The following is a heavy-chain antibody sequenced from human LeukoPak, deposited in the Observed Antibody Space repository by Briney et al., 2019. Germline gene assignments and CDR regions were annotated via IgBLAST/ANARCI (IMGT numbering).Heavy chain of an antibody. Sequence: PSETLSLTCTVSGGSITSYYWTYIRQPAGKGLEWIGRIHSSGGTNYSPSLKSRVTMSLDTSKNQFSLNLSSVTAAGTAIYYCAREFSGTSIAARVFDSWGQGTLVTVSS. CDR1: GGSITSYY. D-gene: IGHD6-6*01. J-gene: IGHJ4*02. V-gene: IGHV4-4*07. CDR2: IHSSGGT. CDR3: AREFSGTSIAARVFDS.